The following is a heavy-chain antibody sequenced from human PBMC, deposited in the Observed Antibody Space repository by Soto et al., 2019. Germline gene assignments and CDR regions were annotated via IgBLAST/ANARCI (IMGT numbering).Heavy chain of an antibody. CDR2: IWYDGSNK. CDR1: GFTFSSYG. V-gene: IGHV3-33*01. D-gene: IGHD3-3*01. Sequence: PGGSLRLSCAASGFTFSSYGMHWVRQAPGKGLEWVAVIWYDGSNKYYADSVKGRFTISRDNSKNTLYLQMNSLRAEDTAVYYCARAARGYDFWSGYVDIWGQGTMVTVSS. CDR3: ARAARGYDFWSGYVDI. J-gene: IGHJ3*02.